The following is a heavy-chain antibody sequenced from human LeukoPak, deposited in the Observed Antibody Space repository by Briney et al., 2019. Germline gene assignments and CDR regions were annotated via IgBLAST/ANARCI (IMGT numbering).Heavy chain of an antibody. CDR3: VREGNWFVP. CDR1: GASISSYY. V-gene: IGHV4-59*01. J-gene: IGHJ5*02. Sequence: MSSETLSLTCTVSGASISSYYWSWIRQPPGKGLEWIGYIYYSGGTDCNPSLKSRVTISVDTSKNQFSLKLSSVTAADTAVYYCVREGNWFVPWGQGTLVTVSS. CDR2: IYYSGGT.